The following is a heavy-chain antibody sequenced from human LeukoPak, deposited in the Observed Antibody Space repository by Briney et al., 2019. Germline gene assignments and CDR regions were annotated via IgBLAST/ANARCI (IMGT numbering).Heavy chain of an antibody. CDR1: GFTFSSYW. CDR3: ASLEMATTYYYYYGMDV. J-gene: IGHJ6*02. D-gene: IGHD5-24*01. V-gene: IGHV3-7*01. Sequence: GSLRLSCAASGFTFSSYWMSWVRQAPGKGLEWVANIKQDGSEKYYVDSVKGRFTISRDNAKNSLYLQMNSLRAEDTAVYYCASLEMATTYYYYYGMDVWGQGTTVTVSS. CDR2: IKQDGSEK.